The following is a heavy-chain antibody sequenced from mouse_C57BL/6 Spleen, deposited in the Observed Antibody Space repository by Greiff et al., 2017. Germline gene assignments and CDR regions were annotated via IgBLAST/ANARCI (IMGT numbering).Heavy chain of an antibody. D-gene: IGHD1-1*01. Sequence: EVQLQQSGPELVQPGASVKIPCKASGYTFTDYNMDWVQQSPGKSLEWIGDINPNNGGTIYNQKFKGKATLTVDKSSSTAYMELRSLTSEDTAVYYCARLGFDYGSRYWYFDVWGTGTTVTVSA. CDR3: ARLGFDYGSRYWYFDV. CDR2: INPNNGGT. J-gene: IGHJ1*03. V-gene: IGHV1-18*01. CDR1: GYTFTDYN.